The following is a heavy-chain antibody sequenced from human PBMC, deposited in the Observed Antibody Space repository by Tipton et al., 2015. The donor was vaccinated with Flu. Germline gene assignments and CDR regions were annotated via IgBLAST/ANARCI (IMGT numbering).Heavy chain of an antibody. Sequence: SLRLSCAASGFTFDDYAMHWVRQAPGKGLEWVSGISWNSGSIGYADSVKGRFTISRDNAKNSLYLQMNSLRAEDTALYYCAKVIGVARDYYFDYWGQGTLVTVSS. CDR2: ISWNSGSI. D-gene: IGHD2-15*01. CDR3: AKVIGVARDYYFDY. J-gene: IGHJ4*02. CDR1: GFTFDDYA. V-gene: IGHV3-9*01.